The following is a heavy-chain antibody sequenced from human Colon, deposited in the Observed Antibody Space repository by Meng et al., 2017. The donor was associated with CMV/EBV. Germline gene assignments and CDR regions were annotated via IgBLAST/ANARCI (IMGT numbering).Heavy chain of an antibody. Sequence: DGGSFSGYHGHWFRQTPQRGLEWIGHVNGGGSSDSNPSLKSRVTISLDTSKNQFSLRLTSVTVADTGVYYCARGMVVIAPWFDAWGHGTLVTVSS. CDR1: GGSFSGYH. J-gene: IGHJ5*01. V-gene: IGHV4-34*01. CDR3: ARGMVVIAPWFDA. D-gene: IGHD2-21*01. CDR2: VNGGGSS.